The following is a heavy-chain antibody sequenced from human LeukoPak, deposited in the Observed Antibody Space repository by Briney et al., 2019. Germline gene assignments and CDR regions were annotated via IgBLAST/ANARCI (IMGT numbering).Heavy chain of an antibody. V-gene: IGHV4-59*01. CDR3: ARVERGGYYGSGSLDY. CDR2: IYYSGRT. D-gene: IGHD3-10*01. Sequence: SETLSLTCTVSGGSISSYYWSWIRQPPGKGLEWIGYIYYSGRTNYNPSLKSRVTISVDTSKNQFSLKMRSVTAADTAVYYCARVERGGYYGSGSLDYWGQGTLVTVSS. CDR1: GGSISSYY. J-gene: IGHJ4*02.